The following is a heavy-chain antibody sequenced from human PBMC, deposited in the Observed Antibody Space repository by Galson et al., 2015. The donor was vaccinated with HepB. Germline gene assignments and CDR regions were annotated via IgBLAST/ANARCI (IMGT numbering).Heavy chain of an antibody. Sequence: SVKVSCKASGYTFTNYDISWVRQAPGQGLEWMGWISAYNGKTNYAQKLQDRITLTTGTSTNTAYMELRSLRSDDTAVYYCARVVNAGAPYFDYWGQGTLVTVSS. D-gene: IGHD4-23*01. J-gene: IGHJ4*02. CDR3: ARVVNAGAPYFDY. CDR1: GYTFTNYD. CDR2: ISAYNGKT. V-gene: IGHV1-18*01.